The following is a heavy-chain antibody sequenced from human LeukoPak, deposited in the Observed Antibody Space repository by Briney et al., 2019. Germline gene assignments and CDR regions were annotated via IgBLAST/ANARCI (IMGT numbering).Heavy chain of an antibody. CDR2: INHSGST. CDR1: GGSFSGYY. D-gene: IGHD2-15*01. Sequence: SETLSLTCAVYGGSFSGYYWSWIRQPPGKGLEWIGEINHSGSTNYNPSLKSRVTISVDTSKNQFSLKLSSVTAADTAVYYCARWYCSGGSCYSRWFDPWGQGTLVTVSS. J-gene: IGHJ5*02. V-gene: IGHV4-34*01. CDR3: ARWYCSGGSCYSRWFDP.